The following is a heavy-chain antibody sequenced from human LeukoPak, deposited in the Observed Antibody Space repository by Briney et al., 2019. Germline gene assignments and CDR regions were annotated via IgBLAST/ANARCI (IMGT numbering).Heavy chain of an antibody. CDR1: GVSISSGFW. D-gene: IGHD5-18*01. CDR3: VSPRGFSYGYFDY. CDR2: IYYSKNT. V-gene: IGHV4-38-2*01. J-gene: IGHJ4*02. Sequence: KPSETLSLTCAVSGVSISSGFWWSWVRQPPGKGLEWIGSIYYSKNTYYNPSLRSRVTISADTSKNQFSLTLGSVSATDTAVYYCVSPRGFSYGYFDYWGQGTLVTVSS.